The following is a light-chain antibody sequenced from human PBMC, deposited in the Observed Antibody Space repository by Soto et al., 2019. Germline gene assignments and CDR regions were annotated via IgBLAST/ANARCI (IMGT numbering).Light chain of an antibody. V-gene: IGKV3-20*01. CDR3: QQYGSSPRT. CDR1: QSVSSSY. Sequence: IVLTQSPGTLSLSPGERATLSCRASQSVSSSYLAWYQQKPGQAPRLLIHDASTRATGIPDRFSGSGSGTDFTLTISRLEPEDFAVYYRQQYGSSPRTFGGGTKVEIK. CDR2: DAS. J-gene: IGKJ4*01.